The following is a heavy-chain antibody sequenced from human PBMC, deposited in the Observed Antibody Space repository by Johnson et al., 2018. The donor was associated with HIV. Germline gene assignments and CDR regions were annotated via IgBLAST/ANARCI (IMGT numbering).Heavy chain of an antibody. CDR1: GFTFSSYA. Sequence: QVQLVESGGGVVQPGRSLRLSCAASGFTFSSYAMHWVRQAPGKGLEWVAIISYDGSNKYYADSVKGRFTISRDNSKNTLYLQMNSLRAEDTAVYYCARGMTTLTNHDAFDIWGQGTMVTVSS. V-gene: IGHV3-30*04. CDR2: ISYDGSNK. J-gene: IGHJ3*02. D-gene: IGHD4-17*01. CDR3: ARGMTTLTNHDAFDI.